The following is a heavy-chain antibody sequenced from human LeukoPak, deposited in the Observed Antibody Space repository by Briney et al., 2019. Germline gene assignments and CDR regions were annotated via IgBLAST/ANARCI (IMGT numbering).Heavy chain of an antibody. D-gene: IGHD6-19*01. CDR3: ARWYGAVAGTGGMDV. Sequence: GESLKISCKGSGYSFTSYWISWVRQMPGKGLEWMGRIDPSDSYTNYSPSFQGHVTISADKSISTAYLQWSSLKASDTAMYYCARWYGAVAGTGGMDVWGQGTTVTVSS. CDR2: IDPSDSYT. CDR1: GYSFTSYW. J-gene: IGHJ6*02. V-gene: IGHV5-10-1*01.